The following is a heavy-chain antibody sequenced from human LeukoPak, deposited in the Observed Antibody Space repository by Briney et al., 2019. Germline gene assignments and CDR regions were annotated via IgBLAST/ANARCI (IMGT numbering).Heavy chain of an antibody. V-gene: IGHV3-21*01. CDR3: ARDKSGDTIAAADTYFDH. Sequence: GGSLRLSCVASGFTFSSYTINWVRQAPGKGLEWVSTISKIATSINYADSVKGRFTISRDNAKNSLYLQMNSLRTEDTAVYYCARDKSGDTIAAADTYFDHWGQATLATVSS. CDR2: ISKIATSI. CDR1: GFTFSSYT. D-gene: IGHD6-13*01. J-gene: IGHJ4*02.